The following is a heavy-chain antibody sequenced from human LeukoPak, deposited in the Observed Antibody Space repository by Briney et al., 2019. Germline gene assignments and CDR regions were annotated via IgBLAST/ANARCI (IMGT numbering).Heavy chain of an antibody. CDR1: GFTFSDYW. CDR2: IKQDGSEK. J-gene: IGHJ4*02. D-gene: IGHD2-15*01. Sequence: PGGSLRLSCAASGFTFSDYWMTWVRQAPGKGPEWVANIKQDGSEKYYEDSVRGRFTISRDNAKNSQFLQMNSRRAEDTAVYYCASRGGSPFRRSPIDYWGQGTLVTVSS. V-gene: IGHV3-7*01. CDR3: ASRGGSPFRRSPIDY.